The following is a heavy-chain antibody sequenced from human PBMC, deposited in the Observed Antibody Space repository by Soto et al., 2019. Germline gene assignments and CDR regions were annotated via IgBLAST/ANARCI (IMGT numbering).Heavy chain of an antibody. D-gene: IGHD3-22*01. CDR3: ARVDQDSTGYSKWFDP. CDR1: GGSVSSISYY. CDR2: IFYSGST. V-gene: IGHV4-61*01. Sequence: PSETLSLTCTVSGGSVSSISYYWSWIRQPPGKGLEWIGYIFYSGSTNYNPSLKSRVTISIDTSKNQFSLKLTSVTAADTAVYYCARVDQDSTGYSKWFDPWGQGTLVTVSS. J-gene: IGHJ5*02.